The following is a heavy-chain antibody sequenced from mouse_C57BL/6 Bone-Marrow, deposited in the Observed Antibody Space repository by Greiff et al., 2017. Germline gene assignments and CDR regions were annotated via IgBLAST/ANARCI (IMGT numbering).Heavy chain of an antibody. Sequence: DVKLQESGAELVRPGASVKLSCTASGFNIKDDYMHWVKQSPEQGLEWIGWIDPENGDTEYASKFRGKAPITADTFSNTAYRQRSSLTCEVTAVYYCTTWWLLGYARDYWGQGTSVTVSS. CDR3: TTWWLLGYARDY. J-gene: IGHJ4*01. V-gene: IGHV14-4*01. D-gene: IGHD2-3*01. CDR1: GFNIKDDY. CDR2: IDPENGDT.